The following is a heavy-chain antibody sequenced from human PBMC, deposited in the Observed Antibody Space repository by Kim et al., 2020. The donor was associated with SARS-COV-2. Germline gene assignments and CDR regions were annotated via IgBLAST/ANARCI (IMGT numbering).Heavy chain of an antibody. CDR2: INHSGST. Sequence: SETLSLTCAVYGGSFSGYYWSWIRQPPGKGLEWIGEINHSGSTNYNPSLKSRVTISVDTSKNQFSLKLSSVTAADTAVYYCASGFVVVPAAPRFYYYYYGMDVWGQGTTVTVSS. CDR3: ASGFVVVPAAPRFYYYYYGMDV. D-gene: IGHD2-2*01. V-gene: IGHV4-34*01. CDR1: GGSFSGYY. J-gene: IGHJ6*02.